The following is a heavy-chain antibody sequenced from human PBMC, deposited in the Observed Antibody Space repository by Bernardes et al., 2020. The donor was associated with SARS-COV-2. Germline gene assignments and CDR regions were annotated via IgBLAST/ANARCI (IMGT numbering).Heavy chain of an antibody. CDR1: GFSISNYW. Sequence: GGSLRLSCAASGFSISNYWMHWVRQAPGKGLVWVSRINSDGSRTTYADSVKGRFTISRDDAKNTLYLQMNRLRAEDTAAYYCARDSSSSGPFTDYYYGMDVWGQGTTVSVSS. J-gene: IGHJ6*02. D-gene: IGHD6-6*01. CDR3: ARDSSSSGPFTDYYYGMDV. V-gene: IGHV3-74*01. CDR2: INSDGSRT.